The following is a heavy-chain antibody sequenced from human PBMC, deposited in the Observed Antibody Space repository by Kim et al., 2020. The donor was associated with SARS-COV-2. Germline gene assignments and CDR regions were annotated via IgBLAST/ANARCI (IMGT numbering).Heavy chain of an antibody. CDR3: ARGGYSYGLRDHFDY. CDR2: ISSSSSTI. CDR1: GFTFSSYS. D-gene: IGHD5-18*01. J-gene: IGHJ4*02. Sequence: GGSLRLSCAASGFTFSSYSMNWVRQAPGKGLEWVSYISSSSSTIYYADSVKGRFTISRDNAKNSLYLQMNSLRDEDTAVYYCARGGYSYGLRDHFDYWGQGTLVTVSS. V-gene: IGHV3-48*02.